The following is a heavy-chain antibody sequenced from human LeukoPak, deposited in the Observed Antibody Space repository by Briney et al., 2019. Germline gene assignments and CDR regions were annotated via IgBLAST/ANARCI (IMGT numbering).Heavy chain of an antibody. D-gene: IGHD6-19*01. V-gene: IGHV4-38-2*02. CDR1: GYSISNGYY. Sequence: PSETLSLTCTVSGYSISNGYYWGWIRPPPGKVLEWIGSSYHSGSTYYNPSLKRRVTISVDTSKNQFSLSLSSVTAADTAVYYCARSYGYSSGWYGAYYFDYWGQGTLVTVSS. CDR2: SYHSGST. CDR3: ARSYGYSSGWYGAYYFDY. J-gene: IGHJ4*02.